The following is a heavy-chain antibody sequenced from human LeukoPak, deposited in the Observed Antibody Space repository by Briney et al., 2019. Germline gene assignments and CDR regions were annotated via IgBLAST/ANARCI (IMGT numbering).Heavy chain of an antibody. CDR3: ARVRTFFGVVIPEFDY. V-gene: IGHV3-11*04. D-gene: IGHD3-3*01. CDR2: ISSSGSTI. J-gene: IGHJ4*02. CDR1: GFTFSDYY. Sequence: GGSLRLSCAASGFTFSDYYMSWIRQAPGKGLEWVSYISSSGSTISYADSVKGRFTISRDNAKNSLYLQMNSLRAEDTAVYYCARVRTFFGVVIPEFDYWGQGTLVTVSS.